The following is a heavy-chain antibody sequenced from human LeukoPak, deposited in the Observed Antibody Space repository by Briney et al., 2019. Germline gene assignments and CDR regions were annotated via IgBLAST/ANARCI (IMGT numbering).Heavy chain of an antibody. J-gene: IGHJ3*02. Sequence: ASVKVSCKASGGTFTTYVISWVRQAPGQGLEWMGGIIPIFGTAKYAQKFQGRVTITADKSTSTAYMELSSLRFEDTAVYYCAIDQRYTSYINAFDIWGQGTMVTVS. V-gene: IGHV1-69*06. CDR1: GGTFTTYV. CDR3: AIDQRYTSYINAFDI. D-gene: IGHD5-18*01. CDR2: IIPIFGTA.